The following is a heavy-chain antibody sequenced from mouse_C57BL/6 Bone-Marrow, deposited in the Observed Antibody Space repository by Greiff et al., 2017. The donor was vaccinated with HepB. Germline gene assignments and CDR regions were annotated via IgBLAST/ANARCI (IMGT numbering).Heavy chain of an antibody. Sequence: EVQRVESGGGLVQPGESLKLSCESYEYEFPSHDMSWVRKTPEKRLELVAAINSDGGITYYPDNMERRFIITRDNTKKTLYLQMSSLRSEDTALYYYARQNGSRANYFGYWGQGTTLTVSS. V-gene: IGHV5-2*01. CDR3: ARQNGSRANYFGY. CDR1: EYEFPSHD. CDR2: INSDGGIT. D-gene: IGHD1-1*01. J-gene: IGHJ2*01.